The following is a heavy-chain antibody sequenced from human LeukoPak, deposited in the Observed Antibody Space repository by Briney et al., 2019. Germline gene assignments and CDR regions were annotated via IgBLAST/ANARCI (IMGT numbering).Heavy chain of an antibody. J-gene: IGHJ4*02. Sequence: SETLSLTCTVSGGSISSSSYYWGWIRQPPGKGLGWIGSIYYSGSTYYNPSLKSRVTISVDTSKNQFSLKLSSVTAADTAVYYCARAPRGYYGSGSYRGVYYFDYWGQGTLVTVSS. CDR3: ARAPRGYYGSGSYRGVYYFDY. CDR2: IYYSGST. D-gene: IGHD3-10*01. V-gene: IGHV4-39*07. CDR1: GGSISSSSYY.